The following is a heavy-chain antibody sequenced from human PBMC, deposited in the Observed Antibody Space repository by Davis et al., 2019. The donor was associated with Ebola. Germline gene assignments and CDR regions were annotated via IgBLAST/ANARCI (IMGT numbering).Heavy chain of an antibody. CDR2: IYPADSET. J-gene: IGHJ4*02. Sequence: GESLKISCKGSGYTFTNYWIGWVRQMPGKGPEWMGIIYPADSETRDRPSLQGQVTISVDKSISTAYLQLSGLKASDTAIYYCARLSGSYYAFDYWGQGTLVTVSS. D-gene: IGHD1-26*01. CDR3: ARLSGSYYAFDY. V-gene: IGHV5-51*01. CDR1: GYTFTNYW.